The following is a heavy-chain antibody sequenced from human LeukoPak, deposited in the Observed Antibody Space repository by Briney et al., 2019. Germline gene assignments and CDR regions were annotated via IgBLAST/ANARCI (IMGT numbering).Heavy chain of an antibody. V-gene: IGHV1-69*06. D-gene: IGHD3-10*01. CDR2: IIPIFGTA. CDR3: ASGGSGRYYNGGFFDY. Sequence: SVKVSCKASGGTFSSYAISWERQAPGQGLEWMGGIIPIFGTANYAQKFQGRVTITADKSTSTAYMELSSLRSEDTAVYYCASGGSGRYYNGGFFDYWGQGTLVTVSS. J-gene: IGHJ4*02. CDR1: GGTFSSYA.